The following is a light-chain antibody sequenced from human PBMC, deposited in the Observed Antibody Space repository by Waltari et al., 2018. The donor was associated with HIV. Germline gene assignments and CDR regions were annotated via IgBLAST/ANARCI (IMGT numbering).Light chain of an antibody. CDR3: AAWDDSLNGSVV. J-gene: IGLJ2*01. CDR2: SSN. V-gene: IGLV1-44*01. CDR1: SSNIGSNT. Sequence: QSVLTQPPSASGTPGQRVTISCCGSSSNIGSNTVNWYQHLPGTAPKLLIYSSNQRPSGVPDRFSGSKSGTSASLAISGLQSEDEADYYCAAWDDSLNGSVVFGGGTKLTVL.